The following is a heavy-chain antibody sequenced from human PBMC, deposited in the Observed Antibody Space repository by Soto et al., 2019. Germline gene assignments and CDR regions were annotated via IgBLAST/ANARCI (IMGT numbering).Heavy chain of an antibody. D-gene: IGHD2-15*01. CDR3: ASPGHRVEAEGNGCFDP. V-gene: IGHV1-69*01. Sequence: QVQLVQSGAEVKKPGSSVKVSCKASGGTFSSYAISWVRQAPGQGLEWMGGIIPIFGTANYAQKFQGRVMITGDESTRAAYMEVSSLGSEDTAVYYCASPGHRVEAEGNGCFDPWGQGTLVTVSS. CDR2: IIPIFGTA. J-gene: IGHJ5*02. CDR1: GGTFSSYA.